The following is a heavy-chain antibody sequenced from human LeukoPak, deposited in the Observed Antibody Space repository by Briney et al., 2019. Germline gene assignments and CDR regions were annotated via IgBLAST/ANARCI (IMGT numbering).Heavy chain of an antibody. Sequence: SETLSHTCAVYGGSFSGYYWSWIRQPPGKGLEWIGEINHSGSTNYNPSLKSRVTISVDTSKNQFSLKLSSVTAADTAVYYCARAKITIFGVVIIHPYFDYWGQGTLVTVSS. V-gene: IGHV4-34*01. D-gene: IGHD3-3*01. CDR3: ARAKITIFGVVIIHPYFDY. J-gene: IGHJ4*02. CDR2: INHSGST. CDR1: GGSFSGYY.